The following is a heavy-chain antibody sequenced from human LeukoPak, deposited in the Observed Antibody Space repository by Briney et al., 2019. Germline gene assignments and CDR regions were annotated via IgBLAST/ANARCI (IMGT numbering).Heavy chain of an antibody. V-gene: IGHV1-69*06. CDR2: IIPIFGTA. J-gene: IGHJ3*02. CDR1: GGIFISYA. CDR3: ASPQSGIAVAGIGAFDI. Sequence: SVKVSCKASGGIFISYAISWVRQAPGQGLEWMGGIIPIFGTANYAQKFQGRVTITADKSTSTAYMELSSLRSEDTAVYYCASPQSGIAVAGIGAFDIWGQGTMVTVSS. D-gene: IGHD6-19*01.